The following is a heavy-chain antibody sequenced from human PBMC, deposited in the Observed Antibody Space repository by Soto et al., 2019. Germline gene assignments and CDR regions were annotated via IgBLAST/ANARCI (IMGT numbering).Heavy chain of an antibody. CDR2: MNPNSGNT. D-gene: IGHD3-3*01. Sequence: ASVKVSCKASGYTFTSYDINWVRQATGQGLEWMGWMNPNSGNTGYAQKFQGRVTMTRNTSISTAYMELSSLRSEDTAVYYCAREGAIFVALDVWAQGTTVTVSS. V-gene: IGHV1-8*01. J-gene: IGHJ6*02. CDR1: GYTFTSYD. CDR3: AREGAIFVALDV.